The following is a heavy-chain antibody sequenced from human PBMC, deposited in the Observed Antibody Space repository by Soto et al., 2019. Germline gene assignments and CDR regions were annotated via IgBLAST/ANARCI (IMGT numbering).Heavy chain of an antibody. J-gene: IGHJ4*02. CDR3: ARHVTFFEYSSSLATSRDLDY. V-gene: IGHV4-39*01. CDR2: IYYSGST. D-gene: IGHD6-6*01. Sequence: SETLSLTCTVSGGSISSSSYYWGWIRQPPGKGLEWIGSIYYSGSTYYNPSLKSRVTISVDTSKNQFSLKLSSVTAADTAVYYCARHVTFFEYSSSLATSRDLDYWGQGTLVTVSS. CDR1: GGSISSSSYY.